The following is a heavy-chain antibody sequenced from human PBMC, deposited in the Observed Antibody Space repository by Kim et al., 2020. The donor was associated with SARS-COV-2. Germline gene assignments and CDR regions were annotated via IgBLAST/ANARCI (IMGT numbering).Heavy chain of an antibody. J-gene: IGHJ6*02. V-gene: IGHV3-21*01. D-gene: IGHD1-26*01. CDR2: ISSSSSYI. Sequence: GGSLRLSCAASGFTFSSYSMNWVRQAPGKGLEWVSSISSSSSYIYYADSVKGRFTISRDNAKNSLYLQMNSLRAEDTAVYYCARELGGRGAKGGVPYYYYGMDVWGQGTTVTVSS. CDR3: ARELGGRGAKGGVPYYYYGMDV. CDR1: GFTFSSYS.